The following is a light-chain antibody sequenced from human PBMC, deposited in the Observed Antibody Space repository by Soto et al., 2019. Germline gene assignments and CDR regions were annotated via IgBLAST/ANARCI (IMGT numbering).Light chain of an antibody. CDR3: QHFGGTTFT. J-gene: IGKJ5*01. CDR2: GAS. V-gene: IGKV3-20*01. Sequence: EIVLPQSPATLSLSPGERSTLSCRASQSVSSSYIAWYQQRPGQTPSLLIYGASTRATGIPDRFSGSGSGTHFTLTISRLEPGEFAVYYCQHFGGTTFTVGQGTRLEIK. CDR1: QSVSSSY.